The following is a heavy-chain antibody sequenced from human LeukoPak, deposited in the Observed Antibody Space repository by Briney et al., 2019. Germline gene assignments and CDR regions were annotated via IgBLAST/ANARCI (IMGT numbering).Heavy chain of an antibody. CDR2: IWYDGSNK. D-gene: IGHD6-19*01. J-gene: IGHJ4*02. CDR1: GFTFSSYG. CDR3: ARDPSTIAVAGLDY. V-gene: IGHV3-33*01. Sequence: GGSLRLSCAASGFTFSSYGMHWVRQAPGKGLEWVAVIWYDGSNKYYADSVKGRFAISRDNSKNTLYLQMNSLRAEDTAVYYCARDPSTIAVAGLDYWGQGTLVTVSS.